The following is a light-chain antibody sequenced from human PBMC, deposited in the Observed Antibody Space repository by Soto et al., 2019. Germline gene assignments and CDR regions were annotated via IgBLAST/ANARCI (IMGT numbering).Light chain of an antibody. CDR1: QSISSY. CDR3: QQSYSTPRT. J-gene: IGKJ5*01. V-gene: IGKV1-39*01. Sequence: DIQMAQSPSTLSASVGDRVXITCGTSQSISSYLNWYQHKPGKAPKLLIYAESSLQSGVPSRFSGSGSGTDCTLTISSLQPEDVATYYCQQSYSTPRTFGQGTRLEIK. CDR2: AES.